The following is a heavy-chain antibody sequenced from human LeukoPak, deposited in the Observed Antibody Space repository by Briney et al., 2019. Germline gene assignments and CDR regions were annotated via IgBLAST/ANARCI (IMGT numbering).Heavy chain of an antibody. D-gene: IGHD3-10*01. CDR1: GGPISSGGYY. J-gene: IGHJ4*02. V-gene: IGHV4-31*03. Sequence: SETLSLTCTVSGGPISSGGYYWSWIRQHPGKGLEWIGYIYYSGSTYYNPSLKSRVTISVDTSKNQFSLKLSSVTAADTAVYYCARVPRGGVRGVIKYYFDYWGQGTLVTVSS. CDR3: ARVPRGGVRGVIKYYFDY. CDR2: IYYSGST.